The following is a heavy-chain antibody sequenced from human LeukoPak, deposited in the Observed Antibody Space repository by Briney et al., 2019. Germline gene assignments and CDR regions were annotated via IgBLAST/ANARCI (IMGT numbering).Heavy chain of an antibody. CDR3: ARDSPYSDPNWFDP. D-gene: IGHD2-21*01. Sequence: GASVTVFCKASGYTFTSYGISWVRQAPGQGLEWMGWISAYNGNTNYAQKLQGRVTMTTDTSTSTAYMELRSLRSDDTAVYYCARDSPYSDPNWFDPWGQGTLVTVSS. CDR1: GYTFTSYG. CDR2: ISAYNGNT. V-gene: IGHV1-18*01. J-gene: IGHJ5*02.